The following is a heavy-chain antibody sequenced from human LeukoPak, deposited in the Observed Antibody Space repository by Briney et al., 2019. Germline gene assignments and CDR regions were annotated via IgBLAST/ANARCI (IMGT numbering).Heavy chain of an antibody. J-gene: IGHJ4*02. CDR2: INHSGST. D-gene: IGHD4-17*01. V-gene: IGHV4-34*01. Sequence: SETLSLTCAVYGGSFSGYYWSWIRQPPGKGLEWIGEINHSGSTNYNPSLKSRVTISVDTSKNQFSLKLSSVTAADTAVYYCARGANGDYDWGQGTLVPSPQ. CDR1: GGSFSGYY. CDR3: ARGANGDYD.